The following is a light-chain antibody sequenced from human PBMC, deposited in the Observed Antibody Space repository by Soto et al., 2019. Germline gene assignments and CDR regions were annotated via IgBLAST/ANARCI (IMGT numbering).Light chain of an antibody. V-gene: IGKV1-5*01. CDR1: QSISSW. CDR2: DAS. J-gene: IGKJ1*01. CDR3: QQYNSYWT. Sequence: IQITQSPSTLSASVGDRVTITFRASQSISSWLAWYQQKPGKAPKLLIYDASSLESGVPSRFSGSGSGTEFTLTISSLQPDDFATYYCQQYNSYWTFGQGTKVDI.